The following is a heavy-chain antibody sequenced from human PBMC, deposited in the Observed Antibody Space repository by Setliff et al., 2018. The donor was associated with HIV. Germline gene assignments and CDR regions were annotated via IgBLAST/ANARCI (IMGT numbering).Heavy chain of an antibody. J-gene: IGHJ4*02. CDR1: GSSLTELS. Sequence: ASVKVSCKVSGSSLTELSIHWVRQTPGKGLQWMGGFDPEDGPDDGQTIYARKFQGRVTMTEDTSTDTAYMVLARLTSEDTAVYFCATVGPTGAYFHDWGQGTLVTVSS. D-gene: IGHD1-26*01. V-gene: IGHV1-24*01. CDR2: FDPEDGPDDGQT. CDR3: ATVGPTGAYFHD.